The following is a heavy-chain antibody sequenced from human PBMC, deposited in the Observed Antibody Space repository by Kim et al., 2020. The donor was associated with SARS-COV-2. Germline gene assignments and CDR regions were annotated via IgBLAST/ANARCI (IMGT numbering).Heavy chain of an antibody. CDR2: INRIGDPI. V-gene: IGHV3-11*01. CDR1: GFDFGVTA. J-gene: IGHJ4*03. Sequence: GGSLRLSCAASGFDFGVTAMSWVRQAPGKGLEWISYINRIGDPIYYADSVKGRFTISRDNVKNSLFLQLNSLRAEDTAVYYCGNEAWMQLLRWGYGTPVT. CDR3: GNEAWMQLLR. D-gene: IGHD5-18*01.